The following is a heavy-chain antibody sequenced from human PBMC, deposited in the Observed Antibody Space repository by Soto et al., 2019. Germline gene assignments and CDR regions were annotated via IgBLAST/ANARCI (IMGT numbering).Heavy chain of an antibody. V-gene: IGHV3-23*01. CDR3: SKTGYCGSVSAAFDY. CDR1: GFTFSSHA. CDR2: VTSSGGDT. D-gene: IGHD3-10*01. J-gene: IGHJ4*02. Sequence: EVQLLESGGGLVQPGGSLRLSCAASGFTFSSHAMSWVRQGPGKGLEWVSGVTSSGGDTYYADSVTGRFTISSDTSKTPLSLLTHSLRADATAVYYGSKTGYCGSVSAAFDYWGQGTLVSVSS.